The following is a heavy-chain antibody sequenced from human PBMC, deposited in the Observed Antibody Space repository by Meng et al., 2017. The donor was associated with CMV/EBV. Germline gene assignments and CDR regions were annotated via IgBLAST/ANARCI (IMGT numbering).Heavy chain of an antibody. CDR1: SYY. J-gene: IGHJ5*02. D-gene: IGHD3-3*01. CDR2: IYYSGST. V-gene: IGHV4-39*07. Sequence: SYYWGWIRQPPGKGLEWIGSIYYSGSTYYNPSLKSRVTISVDTSKNQFSLKLSSVTAADTAVYYCARVGWGYGDFWSGYNHNWLDPWGQGTLVTVSS. CDR3: ARVGWGYGDFWSGYNHNWLDP.